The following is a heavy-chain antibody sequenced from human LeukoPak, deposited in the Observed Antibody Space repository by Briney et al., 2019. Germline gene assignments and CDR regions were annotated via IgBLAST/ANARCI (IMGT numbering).Heavy chain of an antibody. CDR2: MNPDSGNP. CDR1: GYTFTSYD. Sequence: ASVKVSCKASGYTFTSYDINWVRQATGQGLEWMGWMNPDSGNPGYAQKFQGRVTMTRNTSISTAYMELSSLRSDDTAVYYCASSTVLMVYAISWFDPWGQGTLVTVSS. D-gene: IGHD2-8*01. CDR3: ASSTVLMVYAISWFDP. V-gene: IGHV1-8*01. J-gene: IGHJ5*02.